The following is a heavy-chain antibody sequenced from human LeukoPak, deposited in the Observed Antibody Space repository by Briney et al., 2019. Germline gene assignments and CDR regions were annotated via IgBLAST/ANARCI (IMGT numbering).Heavy chain of an antibody. J-gene: IGHJ4*02. CDR1: GFTFSSYG. Sequence: QPGRSLRLSCAASGFTFSSYGMHWVRQAPGKGLEWVALIWYDGTKKYYADSVKGRFTISRDNSKNKMYLQMNSLRAEDTAVYYCARDRRWLQSEGLDYWGQGTLVTVSS. V-gene: IGHV3-33*01. CDR2: IWYDGTKK. CDR3: ARDRRWLQSEGLDY. D-gene: IGHD5-24*01.